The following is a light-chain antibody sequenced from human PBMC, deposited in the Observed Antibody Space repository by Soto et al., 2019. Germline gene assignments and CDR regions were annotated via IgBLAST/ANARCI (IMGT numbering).Light chain of an antibody. CDR3: QQYGSSPT. CDR2: GAS. V-gene: IGKV3-20*01. Sequence: EIVLTQSPATRSLSPGGIATLSCRASQSVGDYLAWYQQKPGQAPRRLIYGASSRATGIPDRFSGSGSGTDFTLTISSLEPEDFAAYYCQQYGSSPTFGEGTRLETK. CDR1: QSVGDY. J-gene: IGKJ5*01.